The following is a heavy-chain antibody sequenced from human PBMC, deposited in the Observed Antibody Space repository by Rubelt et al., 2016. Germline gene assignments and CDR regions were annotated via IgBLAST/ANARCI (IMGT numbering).Heavy chain of an antibody. CDR1: GFTFSTYW. Sequence: DVELVESGGGLVQPGGSLRLSCAASGFTFSTYWMHWVRHAPGKGPVWVSYINSDGTNANYADFVKGRFTLSRDNAKDTLYLQMDRLRVEDTAVYYCARDRRRGGLDPWGQGTLVIVSS. CDR3: ARDRRRGGLDP. V-gene: IGHV3-74*01. CDR2: INSDGTNA. D-gene: IGHD3-10*01. J-gene: IGHJ5*02.